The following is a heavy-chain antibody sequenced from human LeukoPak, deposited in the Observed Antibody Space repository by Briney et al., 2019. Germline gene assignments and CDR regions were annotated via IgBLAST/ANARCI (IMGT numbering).Heavy chain of an antibody. V-gene: IGHV4-59*08. J-gene: IGHJ4*02. Sequence: SETLSLTCTVSGGSIRSYYWSWIRQPPGKGLEWIGYIYYRGSTNYNPSLKSRVTMSVDTSKNQFSLKLTSVTAADTAVYYCTRYSGSYLSPFDYWGQGTLVTVSS. CDR2: IYYRGST. CDR1: GGSIRSYY. D-gene: IGHD1-26*01. CDR3: TRYSGSYLSPFDY.